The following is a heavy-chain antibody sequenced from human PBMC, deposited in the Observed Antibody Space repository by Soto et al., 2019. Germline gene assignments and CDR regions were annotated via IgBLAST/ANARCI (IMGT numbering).Heavy chain of an antibody. CDR3: ARGELLWFGELLR. J-gene: IGHJ4*02. V-gene: IGHV1-8*01. CDR2: MNPNSGDT. Sequence: QVQLVQSGAEVKKPGASVKVSCKASGYTFTSYEINWVRQATGQGLERMGWMNPNSGDTGYAQKFQGRVTMTRNSPRSTAYMELSSLRSEDTAVYYCARGELLWFGELLRWGQGTLVTVSS. D-gene: IGHD3-10*01. CDR1: GYTFTSYE.